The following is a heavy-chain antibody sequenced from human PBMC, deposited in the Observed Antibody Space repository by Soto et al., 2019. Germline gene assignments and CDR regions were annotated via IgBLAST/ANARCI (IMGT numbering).Heavy chain of an antibody. D-gene: IGHD3-22*01. Sequence: PGGSLRLSCAAFGFTVINYWMSWVRQAPGKGLQWVANIKQDGSQKWYVDSVKGRFTISRDNAKTSLYLQMNSLRVEDTAVYYCVRGDFHDSSGYYWGNAFDIWGQGTMVTVSS. CDR1: GFTVINYW. CDR3: VRGDFHDSSGYYWGNAFDI. J-gene: IGHJ3*02. V-gene: IGHV3-7*04. CDR2: IKQDGSQK.